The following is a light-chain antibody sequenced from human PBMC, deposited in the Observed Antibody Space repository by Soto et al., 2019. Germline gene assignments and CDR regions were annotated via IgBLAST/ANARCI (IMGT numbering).Light chain of an antibody. CDR3: SSYSSRSTVV. V-gene: IGLV2-14*03. CDR2: AVA. Sequence: QSALTQPASVSGSPGQSITISCTGTSNDVGGYNYVSWYQPRPGKAPKLMIYAVANRPSGVSNRFSGSKSGNTASLTISGLQAEDEADYYCSSYSSRSTVVFGGGTQLTVL. J-gene: IGLJ2*01. CDR1: SNDVGGYNY.